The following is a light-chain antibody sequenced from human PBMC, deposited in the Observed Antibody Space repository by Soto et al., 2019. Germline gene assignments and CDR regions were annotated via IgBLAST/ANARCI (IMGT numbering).Light chain of an antibody. CDR1: SSDVGDYDY. Sequence: QSALTQPASVSGSPGQSITISCTGTSSDVGDYDYVSWYQQHPGKAPKLMIYEVSNRPTGVSPRFSGSKSGNTASLTISGLQAEDEADYYCSSYTNSGTIVFGGGTKLTVL. J-gene: IGLJ3*02. CDR3: SSYTNSGTIV. V-gene: IGLV2-14*01. CDR2: EVS.